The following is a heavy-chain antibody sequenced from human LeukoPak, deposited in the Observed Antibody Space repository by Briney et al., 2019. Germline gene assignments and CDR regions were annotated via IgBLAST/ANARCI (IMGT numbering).Heavy chain of an antibody. CDR1: GGSFSGYY. D-gene: IGHD3-22*01. CDR2: IDWDDDK. Sequence: TLSLTCAVYGGSFSGYYWSWIRQPPGKALEWLARIDWDDDKYYSTSLKTRLTISKDTSKNQVVLTMTNMDPVDTATYYCARSYDSSGYYYEYYFDYWGQGTLVTVSS. V-gene: IGHV2-70*11. CDR3: ARSYDSSGYYYEYYFDY. J-gene: IGHJ4*02.